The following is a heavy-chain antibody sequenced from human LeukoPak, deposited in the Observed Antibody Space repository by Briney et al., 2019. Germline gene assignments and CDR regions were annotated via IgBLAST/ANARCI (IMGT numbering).Heavy chain of an antibody. CDR2: IYYSGIT. V-gene: IGHV4-59*12. CDR1: GGSISSYY. D-gene: IGHD3-22*01. CDR3: ARDGRHYYDTSGYYPIDY. J-gene: IGHJ4*02. Sequence: SETLSLTCTVSGGSISSYYWSWTRHPPGKGLEWIGYIYYSGITNYNPSLQSRVTISVDTSKNQFSLKLSSVTAADTPVYYCARDGRHYYDTSGYYPIDYWGQGTLVTVSA.